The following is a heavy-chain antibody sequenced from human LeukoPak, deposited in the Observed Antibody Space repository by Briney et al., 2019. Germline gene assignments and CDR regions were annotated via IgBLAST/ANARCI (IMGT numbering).Heavy chain of an antibody. V-gene: IGHV1-2*02. J-gene: IGHJ4*02. Sequence: ASVTVSCKSSGYTFTVYYMHWVRQAPGQGLEWMGWINPNSGGTNYAQKFQGRVTLTRDTSISTAYMELSGLRSDDTAVYYCARTYEKMATMGAFHYWGQGTLVTVSS. CDR1: GYTFTVYY. D-gene: IGHD5-24*01. CDR2: INPNSGGT. CDR3: ARTYEKMATMGAFHY.